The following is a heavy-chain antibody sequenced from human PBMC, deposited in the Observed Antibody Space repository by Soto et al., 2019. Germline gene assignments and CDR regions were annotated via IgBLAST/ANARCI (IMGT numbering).Heavy chain of an antibody. CDR3: VRCSITCRNNWFDP. CDR2: ISASGSKT. V-gene: IGHV3-23*01. Sequence: EVQLLESGGGLVQPGGSLRLSCEASGITFSNYAMSWVRQAPGKGLEWISVISASGSKTDYADSVKGRFTISRADSKNTLSLQMNSLRVEDTAVYYCVRCSITCRNNWFDPWGQGTLVTVSS. D-gene: IGHD2-2*01. J-gene: IGHJ5*02. CDR1: GITFSNYA.